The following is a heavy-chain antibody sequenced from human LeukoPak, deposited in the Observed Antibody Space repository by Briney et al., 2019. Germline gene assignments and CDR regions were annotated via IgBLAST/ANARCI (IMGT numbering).Heavy chain of an antibody. CDR3: ARGYFDSSGYSNPFDY. CDR2: IHYSGTT. CDR1: GFTISNSY. Sequence: SETLSLTCSVSGFTISNSYWSWMRQPPGKGLEWIGYIHYSGTTKYNPSLQSRVTISVNTSKNHFSLNLRSVTAADTVVYYCARGYFDSSGYSNPFDYWGQGTLVTVSS. J-gene: IGHJ4*02. D-gene: IGHD3-22*01. V-gene: IGHV4-59*01.